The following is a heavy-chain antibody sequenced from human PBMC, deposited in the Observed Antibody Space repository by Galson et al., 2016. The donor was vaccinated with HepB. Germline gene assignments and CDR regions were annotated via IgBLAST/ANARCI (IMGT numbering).Heavy chain of an antibody. CDR2: FDPEDGET. Sequence: SVKVSCKVSGHTLTELSMHWVRQAPGKGLEWMGGFDPEDGETIYAQKFQGRVTMTEDTSTDTAYMELSSLRFEDTAVYYCATGVGNWNDNRENWFDPWGQGTLVTVSS. D-gene: IGHD1-1*01. J-gene: IGHJ5*02. V-gene: IGHV1-24*01. CDR1: GHTLTELS. CDR3: ATGVGNWNDNRENWFDP.